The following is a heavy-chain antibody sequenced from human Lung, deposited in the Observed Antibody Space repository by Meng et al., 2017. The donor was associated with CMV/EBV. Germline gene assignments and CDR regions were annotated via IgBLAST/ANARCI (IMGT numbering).Heavy chain of an antibody. D-gene: IGHD6-6*01. Sequence: GESLKISCAASGFTFSSYAMSWVRQAPGKGLEWVSAISGSGGSTYYADSVKGRFTISRDNSKNTLYLQMNSLRAEDTAVYYCAKAYSSSSVGTNRGFDDWGQGTLVTVSS. J-gene: IGHJ4*03. CDR3: AKAYSSSSVGTNRGFDD. V-gene: IGHV3-23*01. CDR2: ISGSGGST. CDR1: GFTFSSYA.